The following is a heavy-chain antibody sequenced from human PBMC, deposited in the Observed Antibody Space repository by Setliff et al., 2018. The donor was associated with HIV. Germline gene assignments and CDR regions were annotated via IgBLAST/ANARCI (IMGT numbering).Heavy chain of an antibody. Sequence: ASVKVSCKTSGNIFINYYVTWVRQAPGQGLEWVGQISPYNGEVRYAKRFQGRITMTTHTSTTTAYMELRSLGSDDTAIYFCATMQFGDFDYWGQGTLVTVSS. V-gene: IGHV1-18*01. CDR3: ATMQFGDFDY. J-gene: IGHJ4*02. CDR2: ISPYNGEV. D-gene: IGHD3-10*01. CDR1: GNIFINYY.